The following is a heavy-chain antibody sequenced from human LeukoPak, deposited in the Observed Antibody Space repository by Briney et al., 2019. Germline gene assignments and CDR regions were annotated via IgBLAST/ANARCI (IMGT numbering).Heavy chain of an antibody. CDR2: ITGRRRTK. D-gene: IGHD1-26*01. V-gene: IGHV3-48*02. CDR3: ARPSGSLAFDI. Sequence: GGSLRLSCVASGFTFSAFNMNWVRQAPGKGLEWVSHITGRRRTKSYADCVKGRFTISRDKAKNTLSLQMNSLRNEDTAVYYCARPSGSLAFDIWGQGTMVTLSS. CDR1: GFTFSAFN. J-gene: IGHJ3*02.